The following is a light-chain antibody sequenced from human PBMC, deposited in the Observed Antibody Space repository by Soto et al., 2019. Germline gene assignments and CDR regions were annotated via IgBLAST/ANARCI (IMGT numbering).Light chain of an antibody. CDR1: ISNIGSNY. CDR3: AAWDDSTYV. V-gene: IGLV1-47*01. Sequence: QSVLTQPPSSSGTPGQRVTISCSGSISNIGSNYVYWYQQLPGTAPKLLIYRNNQRPSGVPDRFSGSKSGTSASLAISGLRSEDEADYYCAAWDDSTYVFGTGTKVTVL. CDR2: RNN. J-gene: IGLJ1*01.